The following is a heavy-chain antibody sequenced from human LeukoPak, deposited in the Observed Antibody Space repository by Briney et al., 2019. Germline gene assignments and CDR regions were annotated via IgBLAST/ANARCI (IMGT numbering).Heavy chain of an antibody. CDR2: MSYDGSNK. J-gene: IGHJ4*02. V-gene: IGHV3-30*18. Sequence: GRFLRLSCAASGFTFSNYGMHWVRQAPGKGLEWVAVMSYDGSNKYYADSVKGRFTISRDNSKNTLYLQMNSLRAEDAAVYYCTKGVLGGTQSVSAGLDSWGQGTLVTVSS. CDR1: GFTFSNYG. CDR3: TKGVLGGTQSVSAGLDS. D-gene: IGHD3-16*01.